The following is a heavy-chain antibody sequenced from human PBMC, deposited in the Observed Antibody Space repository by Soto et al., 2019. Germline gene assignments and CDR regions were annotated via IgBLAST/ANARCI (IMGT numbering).Heavy chain of an antibody. Sequence: SETLSLTCAVYGGSFSGYYWSWIRQPPGKGLEWIGEINHSGSTNYNPSLKSRVTISVDTSKSQFSLKLSSVTAADTAVYYCARGLQGYYDSSGYYSMWGQGTLVTVSS. J-gene: IGHJ4*02. CDR2: INHSGST. CDR1: GGSFSGYY. CDR3: ARGLQGYYDSSGYYSM. D-gene: IGHD3-22*01. V-gene: IGHV4-34*01.